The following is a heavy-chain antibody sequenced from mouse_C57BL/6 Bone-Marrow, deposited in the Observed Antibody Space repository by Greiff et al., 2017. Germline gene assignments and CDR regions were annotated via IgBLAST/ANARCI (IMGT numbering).Heavy chain of an antibody. CDR1: GFNIKDYY. D-gene: IGHD2-3*01. CDR3: TDDGYYGSWFAY. V-gene: IGHV14-1*01. CDR2: IDPEDGDT. Sequence: DVKLQESGAELVRPGASVKLSCTASGFNIKDYYMHWVKQRPEQGLEWIGRIDPEDGDTEYAPKFQGKATMTADTSSNTAYLQLSSLTSEDTAVYYCTDDGYYGSWFAYWGQGTLFTVSA. J-gene: IGHJ3*01.